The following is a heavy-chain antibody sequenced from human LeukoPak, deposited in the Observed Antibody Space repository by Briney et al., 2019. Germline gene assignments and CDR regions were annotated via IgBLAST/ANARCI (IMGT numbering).Heavy chain of an antibody. CDR1: GGTFSSYA. CDR3: ARSAGTVSRFYFDY. Sequence: SVKVSCKASGGTFSSYAISRVRQAPGQGLEWMGRIIPILGIANYAQKFQGRVTITADNSTSTAYLELSSLRPEDTAVYYCARSAGTVSRFYFDYWGQGTLVRVSS. D-gene: IGHD1-1*01. J-gene: IGHJ4*02. CDR2: IIPILGIA. V-gene: IGHV1-69*04.